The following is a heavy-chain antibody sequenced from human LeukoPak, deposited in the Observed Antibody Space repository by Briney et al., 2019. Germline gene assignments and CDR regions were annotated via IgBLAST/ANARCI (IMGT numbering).Heavy chain of an antibody. D-gene: IGHD3-9*01. J-gene: IGHJ4*02. CDR3: ARAVEGSGGYDILTGDLPTQYYFDY. CDR2: IYHSGIT. CDR1: GGSISSGGYS. V-gene: IGHV4-30-2*01. Sequence: PSETLSLTCAVSGGSISSGGYSWSWVRQPPGKGLEWIGYIYHSGITYYNPSLKSRVTVSVDRSRNQFSLKLSSVTAADTAVYYCARAVEGSGGYDILTGDLPTQYYFDYWGQGTLVTVSS.